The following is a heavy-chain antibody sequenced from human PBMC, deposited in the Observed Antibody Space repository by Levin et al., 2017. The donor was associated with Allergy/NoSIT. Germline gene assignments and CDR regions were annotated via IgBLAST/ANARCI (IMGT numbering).Heavy chain of an antibody. CDR1: GFTFSSYD. V-gene: IGHV3-23*01. Sequence: PGGSLRLSCAAFGFTFSSYDMTWVRQAPGKGLEWVSAISAGGDTTYYAESVRGRFTISRDNSKFTVYLQMNSLRAEDTAVYYCANRQDSGGIHDTSGHNLCWGRGTLVTVS. CDR3: ANRQDSGGIHDTSGHNLC. D-gene: IGHD3-22*01. J-gene: IGHJ1*01. CDR2: ISAGGDTT.